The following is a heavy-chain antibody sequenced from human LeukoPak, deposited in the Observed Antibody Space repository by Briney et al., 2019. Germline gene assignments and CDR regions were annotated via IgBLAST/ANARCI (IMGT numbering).Heavy chain of an antibody. CDR1: GFTFSTYW. V-gene: IGHV3-7*01. CDR2: INPDGGEK. J-gene: IGHJ4*02. D-gene: IGHD1-26*01. Sequence: PGGSLRLSCAASGFTFSTYWMNWVRQAPGKGLEWVANINPDGGEKRHVDSVKGRFTISRDNAKNSLSLQMNGLRAEDTAVYYCAGWGPSSNYWGQGTLVTVSS. CDR3: AGWGPSSNY.